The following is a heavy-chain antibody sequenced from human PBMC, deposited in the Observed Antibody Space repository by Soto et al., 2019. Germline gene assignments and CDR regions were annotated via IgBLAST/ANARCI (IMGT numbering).Heavy chain of an antibody. Sequence: SQTLSLTCAISGDSVSSNSAAWNWIRQSPSRGLEWLGRTYYRSKWYNDYAVSVKSRITINPDTSKNQFSLQLNSVTPEDTAVYYCARDRKDSSGWYDTYFAYWGQGTLVTVSS. CDR3: ARDRKDSSGWYDTYFAY. V-gene: IGHV6-1*01. D-gene: IGHD6-19*01. CDR2: TYYRSKWYN. CDR1: GDSVSSNSAA. J-gene: IGHJ4*02.